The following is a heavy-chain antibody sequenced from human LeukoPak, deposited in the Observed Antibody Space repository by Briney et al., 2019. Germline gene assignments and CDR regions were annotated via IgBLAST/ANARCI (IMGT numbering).Heavy chain of an antibody. CDR1: GFTFSNAW. CDR2: IKSKTDGGTT. V-gene: IGHV3-15*01. J-gene: IGHJ4*02. Sequence: GGSLRLSCAASGFTFSNAWMSWVRQAPGKGLEWVGRIKSKTDGGTTDYAAPVKGGFTISRDDSKNTLYLQMNSLKTEDTAVYYCTTEAWFGESYYFDYWGQGTLVTVSS. D-gene: IGHD3-10*01. CDR3: TTEAWFGESYYFDY.